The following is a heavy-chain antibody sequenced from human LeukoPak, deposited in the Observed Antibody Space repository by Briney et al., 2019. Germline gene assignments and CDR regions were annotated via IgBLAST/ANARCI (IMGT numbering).Heavy chain of an antibody. CDR3: AGDGVGALPGDAFVI. J-gene: IGHJ3*02. CDR2: INLDGTDI. Sequence: GGSLRLSCAASGFSFSTHSMNWVRQAPGKGLEWISFINLDGTDIHYGESVKGRFTISRDNAKNSLYLQMHTLRAEDTAVYYCAGDGVGALPGDAFVIWSQGTLVTVSS. CDR1: GFSFSTHS. V-gene: IGHV3-21*05. D-gene: IGHD6-6*01.